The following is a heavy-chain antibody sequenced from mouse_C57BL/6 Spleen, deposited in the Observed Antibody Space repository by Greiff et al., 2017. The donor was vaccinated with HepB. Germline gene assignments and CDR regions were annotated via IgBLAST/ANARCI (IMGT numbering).Heavy chain of an antibody. CDR2: IYPRSGNT. Sequence: QVQLKQSGAELARPGASVKLSCKASGYTFTSYGISWVKQRTGQGLEWIGEIYPRSGNTYYNEKFKGKATLTADKSSSTAYMELRSLTSEDSAVYFCARRGAFYDYEGGFDYWGQGTTLTVSS. CDR3: ARRGAFYDYEGGFDY. D-gene: IGHD2-4*01. J-gene: IGHJ2*01. CDR1: GYTFTSYG. V-gene: IGHV1-81*01.